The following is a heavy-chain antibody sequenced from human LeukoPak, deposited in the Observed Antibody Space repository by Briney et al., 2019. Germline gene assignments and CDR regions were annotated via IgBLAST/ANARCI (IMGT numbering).Heavy chain of an antibody. J-gene: IGHJ6*03. D-gene: IGHD3-22*01. CDR1: GFTFSSYA. CDR2: ISGSGGST. Sequence: RGSLRLSCAASGFTFSSYAMTWVRQAPGKGLEWVSGISGSGGSTYYADSVKGRFTISRDESKNTLYLQMNSLRAEDTAVYYCARGSSGSTYYYMDVWGKGTTVTVSS. CDR3: ARGSSGSTYYYMDV. V-gene: IGHV3-23*01.